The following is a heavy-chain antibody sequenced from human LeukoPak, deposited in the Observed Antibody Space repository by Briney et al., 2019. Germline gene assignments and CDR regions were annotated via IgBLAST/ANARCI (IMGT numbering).Heavy chain of an antibody. CDR3: ARCSNDILTGFYRAFDI. CDR1: DDSISPYS. V-gene: IGHV4-59*01. D-gene: IGHD3-9*01. Sequence: SEALFLTCTVSDDSISPYSWSWIRQPPGKGLEWIGYIYYSGSTAYNPSLKSRVTISVDTSRNQFSLKLTSVTAADTAVYFCARCSNDILTGFYRAFDIWGQGTMVIVSS. CDR2: IYYSGST. J-gene: IGHJ3*02.